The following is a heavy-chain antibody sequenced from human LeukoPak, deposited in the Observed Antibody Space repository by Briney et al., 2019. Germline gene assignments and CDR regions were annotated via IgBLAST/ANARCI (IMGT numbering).Heavy chain of an antibody. Sequence: GGSLRLSCAASGFTFSSYGMNWVRQAPGKGLEWVSYISSSSSTIYYADSVKGRFTISRDNAKNSLYLQTNSLRAEDTAVYYCASTFGVVTRGAFDIWGQGTMVTVSS. CDR1: GFTFSSYG. J-gene: IGHJ3*02. V-gene: IGHV3-48*01. CDR3: ASTFGVVTRGAFDI. D-gene: IGHD3-3*01. CDR2: ISSSSSTI.